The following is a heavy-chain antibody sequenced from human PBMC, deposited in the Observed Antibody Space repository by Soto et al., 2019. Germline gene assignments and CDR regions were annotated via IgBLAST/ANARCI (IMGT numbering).Heavy chain of an antibody. CDR1: RGSISSSNW. Sequence: SDSLSLTCAFSRGSISSSNWAVWVRQPPGKGLEWIGEIYHSGSTNYNPSLKSRVTISVDKSKNQFSLKLSSVTAADTAVYYCARGVSGYSSGWPSDNFDYWGQGTLVPVSS. V-gene: IGHV4-4*02. CDR3: ARGVSGYSSGWPSDNFDY. D-gene: IGHD6-19*01. CDR2: IYHSGST. J-gene: IGHJ4*02.